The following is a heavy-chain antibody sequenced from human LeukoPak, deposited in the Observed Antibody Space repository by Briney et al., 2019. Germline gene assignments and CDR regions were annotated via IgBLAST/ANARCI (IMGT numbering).Heavy chain of an antibody. D-gene: IGHD6-13*01. Sequence: SVKVSCMASGGTFSSYAISWVRQAPGQGLEWMGGIIPIFGTVNYAQKLQGRVTMTTDTSTSAAYMELRSLRSDDTAVYYCARGGVAAAGCGNFDYWGQGTLVTVSS. J-gene: IGHJ4*02. CDR2: IIPIFGTV. CDR3: ARGGVAAAGCGNFDY. CDR1: GGTFSSYA. V-gene: IGHV1-69*05.